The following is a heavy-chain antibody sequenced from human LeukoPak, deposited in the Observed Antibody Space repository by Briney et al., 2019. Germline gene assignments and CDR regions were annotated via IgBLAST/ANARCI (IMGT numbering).Heavy chain of an antibody. Sequence: GGSLRLSCAASGFTFNSYAMSWVRQAPGKGLEWVSAISGSDGTTYYADSVKGRFTISRDNSKNTLYLQMNSLRTEDTAVYYCAKVHPEVTSLDYWGQGTLVTVSS. J-gene: IGHJ4*02. CDR3: AKVHPEVTSLDY. CDR2: ISGSDGTT. CDR1: GFTFNSYA. V-gene: IGHV3-23*01. D-gene: IGHD4-11*01.